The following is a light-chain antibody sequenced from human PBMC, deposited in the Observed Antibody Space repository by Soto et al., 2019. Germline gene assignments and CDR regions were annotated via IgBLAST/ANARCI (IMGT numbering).Light chain of an antibody. J-gene: IGLJ1*01. CDR1: SSDVGGYNY. CDR3: TSYTSSSTRV. CDR2: EVS. V-gene: IGLV2-14*01. Sequence: HSVLAQPASVSGSPGQSITISCTGTSSDVGGYNYVSWYQHYPGKAPKLMIYEVSNRPSGVSNRFSGSKSGNTASLTISGLQTEDEADYYCTSYTSSSTRVFGTGTKVTVL.